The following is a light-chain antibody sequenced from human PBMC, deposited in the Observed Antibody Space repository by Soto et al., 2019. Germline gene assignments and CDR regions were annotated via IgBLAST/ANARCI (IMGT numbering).Light chain of an antibody. CDR1: QGVSSY. Sequence: VIWMTQSPSLLSASTGDRVTISCRMSQGVSSYLAWYQQKPGKAPKLLIYKASTLKSGVPSRFSGNGSGTEFTLTISSLQPGDFATYYCQQYRTYSFGQGTKVDIK. CDR3: QQYRTYS. J-gene: IGKJ1*01. CDR2: KAS. V-gene: IGKV1D-8*03.